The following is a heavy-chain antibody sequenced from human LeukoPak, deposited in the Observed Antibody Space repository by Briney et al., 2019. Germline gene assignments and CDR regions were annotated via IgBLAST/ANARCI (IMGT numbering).Heavy chain of an antibody. CDR2: IHHSGNT. CDR3: ARHEGSYYDKSGYTFDR. D-gene: IGHD3-22*01. V-gene: IGHV4-39*01. J-gene: IGHJ4*02. CDR1: GGSVNRGSFY. Sequence: PSETLSLTCTVSGGSVNRGSFYWAWVRQPLGKGLEWIGGIHHSGNTYYNPSLKSRITISIDTSQNQFSLNLSSVTATDRAVYYCARHEGSYYDKSGYTFDRWGQGTLVIVSS.